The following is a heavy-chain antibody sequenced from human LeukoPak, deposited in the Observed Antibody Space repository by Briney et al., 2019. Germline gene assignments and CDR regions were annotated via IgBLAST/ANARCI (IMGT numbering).Heavy chain of an antibody. V-gene: IGHV3-20*04. CDR3: AKPSATDFK. Sequence: GGSLRLSCAASGFIFYKYGMSWVRQAPGKGLEWVSGINPNGDSRSYVGSVKGRFTISRDNSKNTLYLQMNSLRAEDTAVYYCAKPSATDFKWGQGTLVTVSS. J-gene: IGHJ4*02. CDR1: GFIFYKYG. CDR2: INPNGDSR. D-gene: IGHD1-26*01.